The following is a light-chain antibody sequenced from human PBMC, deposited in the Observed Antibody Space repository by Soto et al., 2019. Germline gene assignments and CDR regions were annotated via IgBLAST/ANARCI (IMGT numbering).Light chain of an antibody. V-gene: IGLV2-14*01. J-gene: IGLJ2*01. CDR3: SSYKSSSTGV. CDR1: SSDVGGYNY. Sequence: QSALTQPASVSGSPGQSITISCTGTSSDVGGYNYVSWYQQHPGKAPKLMIYDVSNRPSGVSNRFSASKSGNTASLTISGLQAEDEADYYCSSYKSSSTGVFGGGTKLTVL. CDR2: DVS.